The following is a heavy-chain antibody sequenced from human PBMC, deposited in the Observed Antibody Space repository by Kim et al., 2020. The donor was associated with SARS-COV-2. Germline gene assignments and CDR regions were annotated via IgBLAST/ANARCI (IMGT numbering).Heavy chain of an antibody. Sequence: SETLSLTCTVSGGSISSYYWSWIRQPAGKGLEWIGRIYTSGSTNYNPSLKSRVTMSVDTSKNQFSLKLSSVTAADTAVYYCAREGADYDFWSGSTYWYFDLWGRGTLVTVSS. V-gene: IGHV4-4*07. CDR1: GGSISSYY. CDR2: IYTSGST. D-gene: IGHD3-3*01. CDR3: AREGADYDFWSGSTYWYFDL. J-gene: IGHJ2*01.